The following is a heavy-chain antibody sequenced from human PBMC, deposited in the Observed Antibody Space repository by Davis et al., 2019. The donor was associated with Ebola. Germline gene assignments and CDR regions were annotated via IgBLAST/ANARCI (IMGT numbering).Heavy chain of an antibody. CDR3: ALDYGGNSGYFDY. CDR1: GGTFSSYA. D-gene: IGHD4-23*01. Sequence: SVKVSCKASGGTFSSYAISWVRQAPGQGLEWMGRIIPILGIANYAQKFQGRVTITADKSTSTAYMELSSRRSEDTAVYYCALDYGGNSGYFDYWGQGTLVTVSS. V-gene: IGHV1-69*04. CDR2: IIPILGIA. J-gene: IGHJ4*02.